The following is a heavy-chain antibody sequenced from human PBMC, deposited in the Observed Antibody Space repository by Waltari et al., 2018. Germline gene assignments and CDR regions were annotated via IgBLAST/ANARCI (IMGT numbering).Heavy chain of an antibody. CDR1: GGPISRGAYS. V-gene: IGHV4-30-4*08. CDR2: IYYSGST. J-gene: IGHJ4*02. Sequence: QVQLQESGPGLVKPSQTLSLTCTVSGGPISRGAYSWSWIRQPPGKGLEWIGYIYYSGSTYYNPSLKSRVTISVDTSKNQFSLKLSSVTAADTAVYYCARYSSSSEVVGYWGQGTLVTVSS. CDR3: ARYSSSSEVVGY. D-gene: IGHD6-6*01.